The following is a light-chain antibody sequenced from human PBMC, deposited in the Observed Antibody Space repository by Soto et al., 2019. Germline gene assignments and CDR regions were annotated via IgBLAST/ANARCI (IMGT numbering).Light chain of an antibody. CDR2: AAS. CDR1: QDISNY. CDR3: QKYNSAPPWT. Sequence: DIQMTQSPSSLSASVGDRVTITCRATQDISNYLAWYQQKPGKVPNLLIYAASTLQSGVPSRFSGSGSGTDFTTTISSLQPEDVATYYCQKYNSAPPWTFGQGTKVEI. V-gene: IGKV1-27*01. J-gene: IGKJ1*01.